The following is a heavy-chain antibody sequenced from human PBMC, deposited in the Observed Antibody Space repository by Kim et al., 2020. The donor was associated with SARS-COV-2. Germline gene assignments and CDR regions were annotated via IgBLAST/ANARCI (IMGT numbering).Heavy chain of an antibody. D-gene: IGHD6-19*01. V-gene: IGHV3-23*01. CDR3: AKVIPSSSGRYGGYFDY. J-gene: IGHJ4*02. CDR1: GFTFSSYA. Sequence: GGSLRLSCAASGFTFSSYAMSWVRQAPGKGLEWVSAISGSGGSTYYADSVKGRFTISRDNSKNTLYLQMNSLRAEDTAVYYCAKVIPSSSGRYGGYFDYWGQGTLVTVSS. CDR2: ISGSGGST.